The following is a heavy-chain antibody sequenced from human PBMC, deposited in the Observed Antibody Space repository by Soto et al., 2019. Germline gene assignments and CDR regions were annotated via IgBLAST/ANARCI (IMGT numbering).Heavy chain of an antibody. V-gene: IGHV3-23*01. J-gene: IGHJ4*02. CDR3: AKGHLAVEVLGHFDY. CDR2: ISGSGGST. D-gene: IGHD6-19*01. Sequence: EVQLLESGGGLVQPGGSLRLSCAASGFTFSSYAMSWVRQAPGKGLEWVSAISGSGGSTYYADSVKGRFTISRDNSKNSLYLQMNSLRAEDTAVYYCAKGHLAVEVLGHFDYWGQGTLVTVSS. CDR1: GFTFSSYA.